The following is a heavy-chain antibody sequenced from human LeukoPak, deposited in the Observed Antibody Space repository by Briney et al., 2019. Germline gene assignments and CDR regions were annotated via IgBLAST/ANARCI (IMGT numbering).Heavy chain of an antibody. CDR3: ARERDSSGYVLAY. V-gene: IGHV3-23*01. J-gene: IGHJ4*02. D-gene: IGHD3-22*01. Sequence: AGGSLRLSCAASGFTFSSYAMNWVRQAPGKGLEWVSAISSSGGGTYYADSVKGRFTISRDNSKNTLYLQMNSLRAEDTAVYYCARERDSSGYVLAYWGQGTLVTVSS. CDR2: ISSSGGGT. CDR1: GFTFSSYA.